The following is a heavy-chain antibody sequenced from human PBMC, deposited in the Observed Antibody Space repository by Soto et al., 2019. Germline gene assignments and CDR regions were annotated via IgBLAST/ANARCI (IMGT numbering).Heavy chain of an antibody. CDR1: GGTFSSYT. CDR2: IIPILGIA. Sequence: QVQLVQSGAEVKKPGSSVKVSCKASGGTFSSYTISWVRQAPGQGLEWMGRIIPILGIANYAQKFQGRVTXXADKSTSTAYMELSSLRSEDTAVYYCARDDGQVDPWGQGTLVTVSS. CDR3: ARDDGQVDP. J-gene: IGHJ5*02. V-gene: IGHV1-69*08.